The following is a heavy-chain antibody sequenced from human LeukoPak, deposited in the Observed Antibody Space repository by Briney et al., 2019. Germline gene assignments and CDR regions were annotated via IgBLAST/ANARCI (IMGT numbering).Heavy chain of an antibody. J-gene: IGHJ6*03. Sequence: SETLSLTCAVSGGSFSGYYWSWIRQPPGKRLEWIGEINHSGSTNYNPSLKSGVTISVDTSKNQFSLKLSSVTGADTAVYYCARGGSGSMNTDYYYYMDVWGKGTTVTVSS. D-gene: IGHD3-22*01. CDR3: ARGGSGSMNTDYYYYMDV. V-gene: IGHV4-34*01. CDR1: GGSFSGYY. CDR2: INHSGST.